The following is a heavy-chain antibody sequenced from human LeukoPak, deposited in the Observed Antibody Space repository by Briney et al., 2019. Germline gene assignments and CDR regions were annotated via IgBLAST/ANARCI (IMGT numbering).Heavy chain of an antibody. CDR1: GYTFTSYG. J-gene: IGHJ6*03. D-gene: IGHD2-2*01. CDR2: ISAYNGNT. Sequence: ASVKVSCKASGYTFTSYGISWVRQAPGQGLEGRGWISAYNGNTNYAQKLQGRVTMTTDTSTSTAYMELRSLRSDDTAVYYCARGSSTRPWYYMDVWGKGTTVTVSS. V-gene: IGHV1-18*01. CDR3: ARGSSTRPWYYMDV.